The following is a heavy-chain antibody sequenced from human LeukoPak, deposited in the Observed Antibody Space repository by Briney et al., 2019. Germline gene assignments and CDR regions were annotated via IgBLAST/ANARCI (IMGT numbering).Heavy chain of an antibody. D-gene: IGHD2-2*01. CDR3: ARALGYCSSTSCPNTYYYGMDV. CDR2: IDYIGST. V-gene: IGHV4-59*01. Sequence: TSETLSLTCTVSGGSMSGYYWSWIRQPPGKGLEWIGFIDYIGSTNYNPSLKSRVTISVDTSKNQFSLKLSSVTAADTAVYYCARALGYCSSTSCPNTYYYGMDVWGQGTTVTVSS. CDR1: GGSMSGYY. J-gene: IGHJ6*02.